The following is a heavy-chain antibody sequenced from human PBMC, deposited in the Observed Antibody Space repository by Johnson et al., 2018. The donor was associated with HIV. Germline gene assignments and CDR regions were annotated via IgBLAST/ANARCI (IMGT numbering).Heavy chain of an antibody. CDR1: GITFSNAW. CDR3: TTDPDSSSWYRDAFDI. J-gene: IGHJ3*02. V-gene: IGHV3-15*01. Sequence: VQLVESGGGLVKPGGSLRLSCAASGITFSNAWMSWVRQAPGKGLEWVGRIKSKTDGGTTDYAAPVKGRFTISRDDSKTTLYLQMNSLKIEDTAVYYCTTDPDSSSWYRDAFDIWGQGTMVTVSS. CDR2: IKSKTDGGTT. D-gene: IGHD6-13*01.